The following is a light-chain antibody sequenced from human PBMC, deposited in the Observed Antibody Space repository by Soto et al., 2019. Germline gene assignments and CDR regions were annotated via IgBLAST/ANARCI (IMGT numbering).Light chain of an antibody. V-gene: IGLV2-23*02. CDR3: CSYAGSSTVV. J-gene: IGLJ2*01. CDR1: SSDVGSYKL. CDR2: EVS. Sequence: QSALTQPASVSGSPGQSITISCTGTSSDVGSYKLVSWYQQNPGKAPKLMIYEVSKLPSGVSNRFSGSKSGNTASLTISGLQAEDEADYYCCSYAGSSTVVFGGGTKLTVL.